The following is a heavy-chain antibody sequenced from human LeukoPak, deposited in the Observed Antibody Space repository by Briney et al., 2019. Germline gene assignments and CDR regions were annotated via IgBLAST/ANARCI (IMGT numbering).Heavy chain of an antibody. D-gene: IGHD2-21*01. CDR3: ARGDFDFDS. V-gene: IGHV1-18*04. CDR1: VYTFITCG. Sequence: ASVKVSCKASVYTFITCGISCERHAPGQGLEWMGWINPHTGDTKNAQILHDRVTMTADPFTDTAYMELMSLRSDDTAVYYCARGDFDFDSWGQGTLVTVS. J-gene: IGHJ4*02. CDR2: INPHTGDT.